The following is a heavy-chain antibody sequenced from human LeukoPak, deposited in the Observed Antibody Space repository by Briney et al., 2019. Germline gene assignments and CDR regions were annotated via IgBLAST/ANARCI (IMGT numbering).Heavy chain of an antibody. CDR1: GFTFDDYW. D-gene: IGHD6-13*01. Sequence: PGGSLRLSCGASGFTFDDYWMSWVRQAPGQGLEWVSAISGSGGSTYYADSVKGRFTISRDNSKNTLYLQMNSLRAEDTAVYYCAKDSWQQLVDYYFDYWGQGTLVTVSS. CDR3: AKDSWQQLVDYYFDY. CDR2: ISGSGGST. J-gene: IGHJ4*02. V-gene: IGHV3-23*01.